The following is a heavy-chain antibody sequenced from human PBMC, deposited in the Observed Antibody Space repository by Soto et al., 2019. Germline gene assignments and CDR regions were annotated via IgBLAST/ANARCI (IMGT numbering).Heavy chain of an antibody. D-gene: IGHD1-1*01. Sequence: TSETLSLTCEVSGGSVSSSNWWSWVRQPPGKGLEWIGEIFHSGTTNYNPSLRSRVTISVDKSSNQFSLKMSSVTAADTAVYYCARDTSVNFYLGPFEYWGQGMQVTVSS. CDR2: IFHSGTT. V-gene: IGHV4-4*02. CDR3: ARDTSVNFYLGPFEY. CDR1: GGSVSSSNW. J-gene: IGHJ4*02.